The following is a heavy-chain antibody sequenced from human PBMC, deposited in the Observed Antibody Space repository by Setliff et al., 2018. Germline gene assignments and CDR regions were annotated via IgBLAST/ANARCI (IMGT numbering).Heavy chain of an antibody. Sequence: SETLSLTCTVSGGSISTYYWSRIRQPPGKGLEWIGYIYYSGRTNYNPSLRSRVTISVDTSKNQFSLKVSSVTASDTAVYYCARHENDYGDYDDAFDIWGQGTMVTVSS. CDR2: IYYSGRT. CDR1: GGSISTYY. D-gene: IGHD4-17*01. CDR3: ARHENDYGDYDDAFDI. V-gene: IGHV4-59*08. J-gene: IGHJ3*02.